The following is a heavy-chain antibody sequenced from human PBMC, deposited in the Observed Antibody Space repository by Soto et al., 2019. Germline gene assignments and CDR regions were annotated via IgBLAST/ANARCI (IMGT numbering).Heavy chain of an antibody. CDR3: ARDRGHCSGGTCYRGYYYGMDV. D-gene: IGHD2-15*01. CDR1: GGSISSRGYF. Sequence: QVQLQEAGPGLLKPSQTLSLTCTVSGGSISSRGYFWSWIRQPPGKGLEWIGNILNNGRTYFNPSLESRLTMSLDTSKNQLSLRLSSVTAADTAVYYCARDRGHCSGGTCYRGYYYGMDVWGQGTTGTVS. J-gene: IGHJ6*02. CDR2: ILNNGRT. V-gene: IGHV4-31*03.